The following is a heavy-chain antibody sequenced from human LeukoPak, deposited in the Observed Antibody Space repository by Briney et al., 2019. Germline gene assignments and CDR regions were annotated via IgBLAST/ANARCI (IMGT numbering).Heavy chain of an antibody. CDR3: ARGQWLPVFDF. Sequence: SETLSLTCAVSGGSMNTDHYYWGWIRQPPGKGLAWIASVYYSGSTFYNASLKSRVTLSIDTSKNHFSLKLSSVTAAGTAVYYCARGQWLPVFDFWGQGTLVTVPS. D-gene: IGHD3-22*01. CDR2: VYYSGST. CDR1: GGSMNTDHYY. J-gene: IGHJ4*02. V-gene: IGHV4-39*02.